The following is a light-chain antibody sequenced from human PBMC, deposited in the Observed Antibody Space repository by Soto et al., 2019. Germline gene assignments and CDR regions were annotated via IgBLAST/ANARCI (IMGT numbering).Light chain of an antibody. V-gene: IGLV2-23*02. J-gene: IGLJ1*01. Sequence: QSALTQPVSVSGSPGQSITISCTGTSSDVGSYNHVSWYQQHPGKAPKLLIYEVSKRASGVSGRFSASKSGNTASLTISRLQAEDEADYYCCSYAGTSTYVFGIGTKLTVL. CDR1: SSDVGSYNH. CDR2: EVS. CDR3: CSYAGTSTYV.